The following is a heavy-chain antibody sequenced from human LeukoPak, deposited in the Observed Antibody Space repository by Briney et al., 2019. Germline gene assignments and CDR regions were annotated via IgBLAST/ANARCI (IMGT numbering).Heavy chain of an antibody. J-gene: IGHJ5*02. CDR3: ARYLLWFGELRWFDP. Sequence: ASVKVSCKASGYTFTSYDINWVRQATGQGLEWMVWMNPNSGNTGYAQKFQGRVTMTRNTSISTAYMELSSLRSEDTAVYYCARYLLWFGELRWFDPWGQGTLVTVSS. CDR1: GYTFTSYD. D-gene: IGHD3-10*01. CDR2: MNPNSGNT. V-gene: IGHV1-8*01.